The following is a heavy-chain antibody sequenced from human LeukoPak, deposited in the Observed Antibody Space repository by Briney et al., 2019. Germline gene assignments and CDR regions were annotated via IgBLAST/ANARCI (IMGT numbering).Heavy chain of an antibody. CDR1: GFTFSSYA. CDR3: ARKASSSGGANFDC. CDR2: IGGSGGTT. Sequence: PGGSLRLSCAASGFTFSSYAMSWVRQAPGKGLEWVSSIGGSGGTTYYADSVKGRFTISRDNSKNTLYLHVNSLRAEDTAVYFCARKASSSGGANFDCWGQGTLVTVSS. J-gene: IGHJ4*02. D-gene: IGHD6-6*01. V-gene: IGHV3-23*01.